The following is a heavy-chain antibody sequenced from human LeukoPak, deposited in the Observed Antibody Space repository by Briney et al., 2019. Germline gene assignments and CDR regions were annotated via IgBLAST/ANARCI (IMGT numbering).Heavy chain of an antibody. CDR3: AREGGPYRPLDY. J-gene: IGHJ4*02. V-gene: IGHV4-4*02. CDR2: VNLQGST. Sequence: SGTLSLTCGVSGVSISKTNWWTWVRQPPGKGLEWIGEVNLQGSTNYNPSLKSRVAISVDKSENHISLKLTSVTAADTAVYYCAREGGPYRPLDYSGQGTLVTVAS. CDR1: GVSISKTNW.